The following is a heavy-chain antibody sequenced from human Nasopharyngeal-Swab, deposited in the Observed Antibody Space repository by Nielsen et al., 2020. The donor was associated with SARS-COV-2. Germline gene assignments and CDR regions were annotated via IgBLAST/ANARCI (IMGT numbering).Heavy chain of an antibody. J-gene: IGHJ5*02. Sequence: VRQAPGKGLEWVAVISYDGSNKYYADSVKGRCTISRDNSKNTLYLQMNSLRAEDTAVYYCARVSSSSTTNWFDPWGQGTLVTVSS. CDR3: ARVSSSSTTNWFDP. V-gene: IGHV3-30*03. CDR2: ISYDGSNK. D-gene: IGHD6-6*01.